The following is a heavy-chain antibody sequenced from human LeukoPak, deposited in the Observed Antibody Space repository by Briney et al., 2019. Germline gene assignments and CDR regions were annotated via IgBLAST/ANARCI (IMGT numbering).Heavy chain of an antibody. D-gene: IGHD3-10*01. J-gene: IGHJ4*02. CDR1: GFTFSAYS. CDR2: IISATTTI. V-gene: IGHV3-48*02. CDR3: ANQEYYYGSGSYYNPLPFDY. Sequence: GGSLRLSRAASGFTFSAYSMNWVRQSPGKGLEWISYIISATTTIHYAVSVKGRFNVSRDNAKNTLYLQMNRLRDEDTAVYYCANQEYYYGSGSYYNPLPFDYWGQGTQVTVSS.